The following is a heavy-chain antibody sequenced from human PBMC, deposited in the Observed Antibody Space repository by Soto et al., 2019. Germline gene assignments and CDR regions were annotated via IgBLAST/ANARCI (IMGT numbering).Heavy chain of an antibody. D-gene: IGHD6-6*01. V-gene: IGHV3-23*01. CDR1: GFTFSNYA. CDR3: AKQVRDGTSSPYYFDY. Sequence: GGSLRLSCAGSGFTFSNYAMSWVRQAPGKGLEWVSAISSAVNTYYADSVKGRFTVSRDNSKNTLSLQMNSLRAEDTAVYYCAKQVRDGTSSPYYFDYWGQGTLVTVSS. CDR2: ISSAVNT. J-gene: IGHJ4*02.